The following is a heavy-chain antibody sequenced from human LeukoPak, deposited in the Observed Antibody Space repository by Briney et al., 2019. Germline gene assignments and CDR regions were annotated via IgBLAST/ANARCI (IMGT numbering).Heavy chain of an antibody. CDR1: GFTFSSYA. D-gene: IGHD2-15*01. Sequence: GGSLRLSCAASGFTFSSYAMSWVRQAPGKGLEWVSAISGSGGSTYYADSVKGRFTISRDNPKNTLYLQMNSLRAEDTAVNYCAKDMVVFANTDYWGQGTLVTVSS. J-gene: IGHJ4*02. CDR3: AKDMVVFANTDY. V-gene: IGHV3-23*01. CDR2: ISGSGGST.